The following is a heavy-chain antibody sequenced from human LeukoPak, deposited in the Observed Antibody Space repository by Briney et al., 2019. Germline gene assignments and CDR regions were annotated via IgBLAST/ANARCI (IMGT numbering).Heavy chain of an antibody. J-gene: IGHJ3*02. CDR1: GGSISSGGYY. V-gene: IGHV4-31*03. D-gene: IGHD1-26*01. Sequence: PSESLSLTCTVSGGSISSGGYYWSWIRQHPGKGLEWIGYIYYSGSTYYNPSLESRVTISVDTSKNQFSLKLSSVTAADTAVYYCARAGRSGSYLIRYSLDAFDIWGQGTMVTVSS. CDR3: ARAGRSGSYLIRYSLDAFDI. CDR2: IYYSGST.